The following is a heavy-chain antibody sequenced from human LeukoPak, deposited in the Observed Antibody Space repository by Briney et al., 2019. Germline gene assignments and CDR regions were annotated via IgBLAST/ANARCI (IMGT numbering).Heavy chain of an antibody. D-gene: IGHD1-7*01. Sequence: SVKVSCKASGYTFTSYGISWVRQAPGQGLEWMGGIIPIFGTANYAQKFQGRVTITTDESTSTAYMELSSLRSEDTAVYYCARDLTGTILHDAFDIWGQGTMVTVSS. CDR3: ARDLTGTILHDAFDI. CDR1: GYTFTSYG. CDR2: IIPIFGTA. J-gene: IGHJ3*02. V-gene: IGHV1-69*05.